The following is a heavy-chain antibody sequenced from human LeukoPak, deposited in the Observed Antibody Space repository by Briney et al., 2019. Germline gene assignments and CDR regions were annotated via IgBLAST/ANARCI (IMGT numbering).Heavy chain of an antibody. V-gene: IGHV3-23*01. CDR1: GFTFSSCT. J-gene: IGHJ4*02. D-gene: IGHD1-7*01. CDR3: AREPAGTYGRYHDY. Sequence: LGGSLRLSCAASGFTFSSCTMGWVRQAPGKGLEWVSTITDGGGHSYYADSMKGRFRVSRDNFKNTLYLQMDSLRAEDTALYYCAREPAGTYGRYHDYWGQGTLVTVSP. CDR2: ITDGGGHS.